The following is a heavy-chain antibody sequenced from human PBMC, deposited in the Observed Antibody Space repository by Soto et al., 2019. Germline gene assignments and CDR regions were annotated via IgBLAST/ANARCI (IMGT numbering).Heavy chain of an antibody. Sequence: SVEVSCKASGYTFTSYGISWVRQAPGQGLEWMGWINPNSGGTNYAQKFQGWVTMTRDTSISTAYMELSRLRSDDTAGYYCARDSFGGSQPAVRYDYGMYVWG. V-gene: IGHV1-2*04. D-gene: IGHD2-2*01. CDR3: ARDSFGGSQPAVRYDYGMYV. CDR1: GYTFTSYG. J-gene: IGHJ6*01. CDR2: INPNSGGT.